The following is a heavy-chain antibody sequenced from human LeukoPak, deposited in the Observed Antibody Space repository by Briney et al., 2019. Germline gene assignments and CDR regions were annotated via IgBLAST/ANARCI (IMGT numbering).Heavy chain of an antibody. CDR3: ARSTTHPYYNYMDV. Sequence: GGSLRLSCAASGFTFSSYGMHWVRQAPGKGLEWVAYIQYDGSNEQYADSVKGRFSISRDSSKNILYLQMNSLRVEDTAVYYCARSTTHPYYNYMDVWGKGTTVTLSS. D-gene: IGHD4-17*01. V-gene: IGHV3-30*12. CDR1: GFTFSSYG. J-gene: IGHJ6*03. CDR2: IQYDGSNE.